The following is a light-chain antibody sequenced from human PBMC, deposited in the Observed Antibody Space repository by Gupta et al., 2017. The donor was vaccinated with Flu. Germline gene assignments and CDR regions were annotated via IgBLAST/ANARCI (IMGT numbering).Light chain of an antibody. CDR3: QQANSHPPT. V-gene: IGKV1-12*01. J-gene: IGKJ4*01. Sequence: PSSVSASVGDRVTITCRASQDISNWLAWYQQKPGQAPNLLIYAASTLQSGVPSRFGGGRSGTDFTLTISNLQPEDLATYFCQQANSHPPTFGGGTKVEI. CDR1: QDISNW. CDR2: AAS.